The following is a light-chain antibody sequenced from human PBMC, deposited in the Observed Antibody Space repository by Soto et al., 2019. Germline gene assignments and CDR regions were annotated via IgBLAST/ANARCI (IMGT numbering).Light chain of an antibody. CDR2: DVS. CDR3: CSYAGDYTWV. Sequence: QSALTQPRSVSGSLGQPVTISCTGTRSDVGGYNYVSWYQQYPGKAPKVMIYDVSKRPSGVPDRFSGSKSGSTATLTISGLQAEDEADYYCCSYAGDYTWVFGGGTQLTVL. J-gene: IGLJ3*02. V-gene: IGLV2-11*01. CDR1: RSDVGGYNY.